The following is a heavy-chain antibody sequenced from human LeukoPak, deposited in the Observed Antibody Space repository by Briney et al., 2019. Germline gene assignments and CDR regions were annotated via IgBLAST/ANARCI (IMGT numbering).Heavy chain of an antibody. CDR2: ISWNSGSI. V-gene: IGHV3-9*01. CDR3: AKGGRVVVPAAYFDY. Sequence: GGFLRLSCAASGFTVSSNYMSWVRQAPGKGLEWVSGISWNSGSIGYADSVKGRFTISRDNAKNSLYLQMNSLRAEDTALYYCAKGGRVVVPAAYFDYWGQGTLVTVSS. J-gene: IGHJ4*02. D-gene: IGHD2-2*01. CDR1: GFTVSSNY.